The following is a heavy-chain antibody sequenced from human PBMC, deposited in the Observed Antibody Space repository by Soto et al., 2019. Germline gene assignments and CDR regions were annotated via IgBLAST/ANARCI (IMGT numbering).Heavy chain of an antibody. CDR1: GYTFTSYG. CDR3: ARDNPTSLVSHYYYGMDV. J-gene: IGHJ6*02. CDR2: ISAYNGNT. V-gene: IGHV1-18*04. Sequence: ASVKVSCKASGYTFTSYGISWVRQASGQGLEWMGWISAYNGNTNYAQKLQGRVTMTTDTSTSTAYMELRSLRSDDTAVYYCARDNPTSLVSHYYYGMDVWGQGTTVTVSS. D-gene: IGHD6-6*01.